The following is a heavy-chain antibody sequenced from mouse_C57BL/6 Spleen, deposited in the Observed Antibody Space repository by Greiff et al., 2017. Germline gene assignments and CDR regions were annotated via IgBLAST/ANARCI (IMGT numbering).Heavy chain of an antibody. CDR1: GYAFTNYL. CDR3: ARSSSGYGNYAMDY. CDR2: INPGSGGT. Sequence: QVQLQQSGAELVRPGTSVKVSCTASGYAFTNYLIEWVKQRPGQGLEWIGVINPGSGGTNYNEKFKGKATLTADKSSSTAYMQLSSLTSEDSAVYFCARSSSGYGNYAMDYWGQGTSVTVSA. J-gene: IGHJ4*01. D-gene: IGHD3-2*02. V-gene: IGHV1-54*01.